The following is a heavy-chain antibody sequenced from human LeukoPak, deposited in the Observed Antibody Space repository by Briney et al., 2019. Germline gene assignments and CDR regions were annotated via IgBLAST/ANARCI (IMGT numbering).Heavy chain of an antibody. CDR1: GGTFSSYA. D-gene: IGHD6-13*01. CDR2: IIPIFGTA. V-gene: IGHV1-69*05. CDR3: AREAGSSWYDWFDP. J-gene: IGHJ5*02. Sequence: ASVKLTFKASGGTFSSYAISWVRQAPGQGLGWMGVIIPIFGTANYAQKFQGRVTITTDESTSTAYMELSSLRAEDTAVYYCAREAGSSWYDWFDPWGQGTLVTVSS.